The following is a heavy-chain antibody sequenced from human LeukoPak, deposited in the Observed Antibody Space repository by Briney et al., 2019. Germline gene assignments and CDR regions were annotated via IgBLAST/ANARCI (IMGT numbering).Heavy chain of an antibody. D-gene: IGHD3-3*01. J-gene: IGHJ6*02. Sequence: VASVKVSCKASGFTFTSYYMHWVRQAPGQGIEWMGIINISGGSTCYAEKFQGRVTMTRDTPKSTVYLELSSLRSEDTAVYYCARDQDFGVVTSAPYDYDGMDVWGQGTTVTVSS. CDR3: ARDQDFGVVTSAPYDYDGMDV. CDR1: GFTFTSYY. CDR2: INISGGST. V-gene: IGHV1-46*01.